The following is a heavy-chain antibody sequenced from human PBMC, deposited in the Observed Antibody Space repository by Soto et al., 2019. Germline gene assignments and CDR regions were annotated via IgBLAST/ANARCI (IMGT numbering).Heavy chain of an antibody. CDR2: IHYSGSA. CDR3: ARDQNGSPHFDY. J-gene: IGHJ4*02. Sequence: SETLSLTCTVSGGSISSYYWSWIRQPPGKGLEWIGYIHYSGSANYNPSLMSRVTISVDSSKNQFSLKLSPVTAADTAVYYCARDQNGSPHFDYWGQGTLVTVSS. CDR1: GGSISSYY. V-gene: IGHV4-59*01. D-gene: IGHD1-26*01.